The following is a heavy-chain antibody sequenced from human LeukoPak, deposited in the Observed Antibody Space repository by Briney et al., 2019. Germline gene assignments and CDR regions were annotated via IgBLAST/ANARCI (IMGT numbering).Heavy chain of an antibody. D-gene: IGHD2-8*01. V-gene: IGHV3-13*01. CDR3: ARGYCTNGVCGWFDP. Sequence: PGGSLRLSCAASGFTFSSYDMHWVRQATGKGLEWVSAIGTAGDTYYPGSVKGRFTISRENAKNSLYLQMNSLRAGDTAVYYCARGYCTNGVCGWFDPWGRGTLVTVSS. J-gene: IGHJ5*02. CDR1: GFTFSSYD. CDR2: IGTAGDT.